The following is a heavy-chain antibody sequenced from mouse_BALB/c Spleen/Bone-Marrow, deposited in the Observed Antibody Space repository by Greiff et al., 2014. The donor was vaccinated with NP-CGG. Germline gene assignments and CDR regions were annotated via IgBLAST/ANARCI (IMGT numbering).Heavy chain of an antibody. D-gene: IGHD4-1*01. Sequence: QVQLKQSGAELVRPGSSVKISCKASGYAFSSYWMNWVKQRPGQGLEWIGQIYPGDGDTNYNGKFKDKATLTADKSSSTAYMQLSSLTSEDSAVYFCARVRNWADYWGQGTTLTVSS. CDR1: GYAFSSYW. CDR2: IYPGDGDT. V-gene: IGHV1-80*01. J-gene: IGHJ2*01. CDR3: ARVRNWADY.